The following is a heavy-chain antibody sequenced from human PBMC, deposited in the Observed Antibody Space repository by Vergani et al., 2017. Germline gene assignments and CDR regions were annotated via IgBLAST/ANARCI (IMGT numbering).Heavy chain of an antibody. CDR2: IYYSGST. CDR1: GGSISSYY. J-gene: IGHJ5*02. V-gene: IGHV4-59*01. D-gene: IGHD3-22*01. Sequence: QVQLQESGPGLVKPSETLSLTCTVSGGSISSYYWSWIRQPPGKGLEWIGYIYYSGSTNYNPSLKSRVTISVDTSKNQFSLKLSSVTAADTDVYYCARDPAHYYDSSGYRNWFDPWGQGTLVTVSS. CDR3: ARDPAHYYDSSGYRNWFDP.